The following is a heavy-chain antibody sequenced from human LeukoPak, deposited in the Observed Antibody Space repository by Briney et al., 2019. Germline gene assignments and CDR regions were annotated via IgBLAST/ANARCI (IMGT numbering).Heavy chain of an antibody. D-gene: IGHD5-12*01. Sequence: SVKVSCKASGGTFSSYAISWVRQAPGQGLEWMGRIIPILGIANYAQKFQGRVTITADKSTSTAYMELSSLRSEDTAVYYCARDFGRYSGYDFDFWGQGTLVTVSS. CDR2: IIPILGIA. CDR3: ARDFGRYSGYDFDF. CDR1: GGTFSSYA. V-gene: IGHV1-69*04. J-gene: IGHJ4*02.